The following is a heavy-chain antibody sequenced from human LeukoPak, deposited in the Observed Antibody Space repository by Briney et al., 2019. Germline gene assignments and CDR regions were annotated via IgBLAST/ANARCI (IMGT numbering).Heavy chain of an antibody. V-gene: IGHV5-10-1*01. Sequence: GEPLKISCKGSGYSFTSYWISWVRQVPGKGLEWMGRIDPSDSYTNYSPSFQGHVTISVDKSINTAYLQWSSLKASDTAMYYCARLEYFADYWGQGTLVTVSS. CDR1: GYSFTSYW. J-gene: IGHJ4*02. CDR2: IDPSDSYT. D-gene: IGHD3-9*01. CDR3: ARLEYFADY.